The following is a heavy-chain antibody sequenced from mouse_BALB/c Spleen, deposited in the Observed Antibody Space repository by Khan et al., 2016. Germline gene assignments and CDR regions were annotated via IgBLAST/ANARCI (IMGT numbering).Heavy chain of an antibody. CDR3: ARGWDGYVDV. Sequence: QVQLQQPGAELARPGASVKLSCKASGYTFTSYWMQWVKQRPGQGLEWIGAIYPGDGDTRYTQKFKGKATLTADKSSSTAYMQLSSLASEDSAVYYCARGWDGYVDVWGAGTTVTVSS. CDR2: IYPGDGDT. CDR1: GYTFTSYW. V-gene: IGHV1-87*01. J-gene: IGHJ1*01. D-gene: IGHD2-3*01.